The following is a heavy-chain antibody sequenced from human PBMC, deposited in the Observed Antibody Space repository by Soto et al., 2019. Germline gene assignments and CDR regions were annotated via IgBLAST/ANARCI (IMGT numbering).Heavy chain of an antibody. D-gene: IGHD2-21*02. CDR1: GFTFTNYA. Sequence: EVQLLESGGGLVQPGGSLRLSCAAAGFTFTNYAMTWVRQAPGKGLEWVSTISGSGGTTFYADSVKGRFTISRDNSKNTLYLQMNSLRGEDTAIFYCARMLGDSYIYFDLWGRGTLVTVSS. V-gene: IGHV3-23*01. CDR2: ISGSGGTT. CDR3: ARMLGDSYIYFDL. J-gene: IGHJ2*01.